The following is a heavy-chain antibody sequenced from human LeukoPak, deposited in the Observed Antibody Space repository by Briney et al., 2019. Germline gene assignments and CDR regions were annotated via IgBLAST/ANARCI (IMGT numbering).Heavy chain of an antibody. D-gene: IGHD5-18*01. CDR1: GFTFSSYG. J-gene: IGHJ4*02. CDR2: ISSSSSYI. CDR3: ARDGTLIQSGFDY. Sequence: GGSLRLSCAASGFTFSSYGMNWVRQAPGKGLEWVSSISSSSSYIYYADSVKGRFTISRDNAKKSLYLQMNSLRAEDTAVYYCARDGTLIQSGFDYWGQGTLVTVSS. V-gene: IGHV3-21*01.